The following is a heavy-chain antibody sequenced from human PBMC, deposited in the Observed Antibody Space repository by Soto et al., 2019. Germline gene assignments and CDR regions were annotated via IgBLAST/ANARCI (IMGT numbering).Heavy chain of an antibody. D-gene: IGHD3-3*01. Sequence: ASVKVSCKASGYTFTSYDLNWVRQATGQGLEWMGWMNPNSGNTGYAQKFQGRVTMTRHTSISTAYMELSSLRSEDTAVYYCARVCSDYDFWSGYYTNNWFDPWGQGTLVTVSS. CDR2: MNPNSGNT. CDR3: ARVCSDYDFWSGYYTNNWFDP. V-gene: IGHV1-8*01. CDR1: GYTFTSYD. J-gene: IGHJ5*02.